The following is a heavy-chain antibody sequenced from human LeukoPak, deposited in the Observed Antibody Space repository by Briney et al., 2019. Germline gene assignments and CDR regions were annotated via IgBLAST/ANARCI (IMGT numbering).Heavy chain of an antibody. CDR3: ARGPIGGLRKGFDI. CDR2: VNTHNGAT. D-gene: IGHD1-26*01. Sequence: ASVKVSCKASGNTFAGYYVHWVRQAPGQGLEWMGWVNTHNGATNYAQHFQGRVTMTTDTAVTTAYMDLDGLISDDAAVYFCARGPIGGLRKGFDIWGQGTLVTVSS. V-gene: IGHV1-2*02. J-gene: IGHJ4*02. CDR1: GNTFAGYY.